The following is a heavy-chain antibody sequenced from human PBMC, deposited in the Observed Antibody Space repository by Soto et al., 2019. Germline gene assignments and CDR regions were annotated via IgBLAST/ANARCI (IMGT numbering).Heavy chain of an antibody. CDR1: DFTVSSKY. Sequence: EVRLAETGGGLIQPGGSLSLSCAASDFTVSSKYMHWVRQAPGKGLEWVSLTYTGGNTNFADSVKGRFTASRDISKNTLYLHMNSLRVEDTAVYFCARDGYGYGFDIWGQGTVVTVSS. D-gene: IGHD5-18*01. CDR2: TYTGGNT. V-gene: IGHV3-53*02. J-gene: IGHJ3*02. CDR3: ARDGYGYGFDI.